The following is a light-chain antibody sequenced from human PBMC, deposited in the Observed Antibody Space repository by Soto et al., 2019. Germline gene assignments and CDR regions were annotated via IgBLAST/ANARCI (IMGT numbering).Light chain of an antibody. CDR3: QQYNNWPPWT. V-gene: IGKV3-15*01. Sequence: EIVMTQSRATLSVSPGERATLSCRASQSVNSNLAWYQQKPGQAPRLLIYGASTRATGIPARFSGSGSGTEFTLTISRLQSEDFAVYYCQQYNNWPPWTFGQGTKVEIK. CDR1: QSVNSN. J-gene: IGKJ1*01. CDR2: GAS.